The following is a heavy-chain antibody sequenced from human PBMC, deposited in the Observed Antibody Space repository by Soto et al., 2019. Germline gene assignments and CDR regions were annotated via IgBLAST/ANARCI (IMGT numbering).Heavy chain of an antibody. CDR3: AKDSCRLSYYYYGMDV. CDR2: ISWDGGST. V-gene: IGHV3-43*01. CDR1: GFTFDDYT. J-gene: IGHJ6*02. Sequence: EVQLVESGGVVVQPGGSLRLSCAASGFTFDDYTMHWVRQAPGKGLEWVSLISWDGGSTYYADSVKGRFTISRDNSKNSLYLQINSLRTEDTALYYCAKDSCRLSYYYYGMDVWGQGTTVTVSS. D-gene: IGHD2-21*01.